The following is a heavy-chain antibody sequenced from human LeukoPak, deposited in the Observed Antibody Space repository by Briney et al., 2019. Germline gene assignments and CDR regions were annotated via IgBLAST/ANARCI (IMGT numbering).Heavy chain of an antibody. CDR3: ARGPSRWLQFAAYFDY. D-gene: IGHD5-24*01. CDR2: INHSGST. V-gene: IGHV4-34*01. J-gene: IGHJ4*02. CDR1: GGSFSGYY. Sequence: PSETLSLTCAVYGGSFSGYYWSWIRQPPGKGLEWIGEINHSGSTNYNPSLKSRVTIPVDTSKNQFSLKLSSVTAADTAVYYCARGPSRWLQFAAYFDYWGQGTLVTVSS.